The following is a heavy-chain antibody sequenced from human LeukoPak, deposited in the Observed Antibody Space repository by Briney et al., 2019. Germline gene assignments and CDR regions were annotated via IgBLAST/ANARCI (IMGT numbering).Heavy chain of an antibody. CDR3: RVDSSGLR. V-gene: IGHV3-48*03. J-gene: IGHJ4*02. CDR2: ISSSGSTI. D-gene: IGHD3-22*01. CDR1: GFTFSTYE. Sequence: GGSLRLSCAASGFTFSTYEMNWVRQAPGKGLEWVSYISSSGSTIYYADSAKGRFTISRDNANNSLYLQMNSLRAEDTAVYYCRVDSSGLRWGQGTLVTVSS.